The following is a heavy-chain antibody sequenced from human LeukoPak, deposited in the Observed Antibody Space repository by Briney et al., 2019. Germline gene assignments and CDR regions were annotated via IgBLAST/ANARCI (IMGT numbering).Heavy chain of an antibody. V-gene: IGHV4-39*01. D-gene: IGHD2-2*01. CDR3: ARRAYCSSTSCYPRLYYFDY. CDR2: IYYSGST. Sequence: PSETLSLTCTVSGGSISSSGYYWGWIRQPPGKGLEWIGSIYYSGSTYYNPSLKSRVTISVDTSKNQFSLKLSSVTAADTAVYYCARRAYCSSTSCYPRLYYFDYWGQGTLVTVSS. J-gene: IGHJ4*02. CDR1: GGSISSSGYY.